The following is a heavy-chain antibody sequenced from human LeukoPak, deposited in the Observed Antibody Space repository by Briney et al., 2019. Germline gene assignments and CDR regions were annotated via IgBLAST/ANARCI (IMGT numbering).Heavy chain of an antibody. CDR2: ISGSGGST. CDR1: GFTFSSYA. CDR3: ARDVNYYDSSGYSH. Sequence: PGGSLRLSCAASGFTFSSYAMSWVRQAPGKGLEWVSAISGSGGSTYYADSVKGRFTISRDNSKNTLYLQMNSLRAEDTAVYYCARDVNYYDSSGYSHWGQGTLVTVSS. V-gene: IGHV3-23*01. J-gene: IGHJ4*02. D-gene: IGHD3-22*01.